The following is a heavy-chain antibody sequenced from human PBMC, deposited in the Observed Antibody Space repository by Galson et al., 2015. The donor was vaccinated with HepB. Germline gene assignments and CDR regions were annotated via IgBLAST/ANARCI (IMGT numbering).Heavy chain of an antibody. D-gene: IGHD6-13*01. CDR2: ITANSDTT. CDR3: ATGQQLGL. J-gene: IGHJ4*02. CDR1: GITFSIYA. V-gene: IGHV3-23*01. Sequence: SLGLSCAASGITFSIYAMSWVRQAPGKGLRWVSKITANSDTTHYVDSVKGRFTVFRDNSKKTLYLQMDSLRAEDTALYYCATGQQLGLWGRGTLVTVSS.